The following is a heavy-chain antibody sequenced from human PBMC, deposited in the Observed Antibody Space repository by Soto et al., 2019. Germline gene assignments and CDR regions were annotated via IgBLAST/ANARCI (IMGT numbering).Heavy chain of an antibody. CDR1: GGSISSGGYY. V-gene: IGHV4-31*02. Sequence: SETLSLTCTVSGGSISSGGYYWSWIRQHPGKGLEWIGYIYYSGSTYYNPSLKSRVTISVDTSKNQFSLKLSSVTAADTAVYYCARSIVGDQGPNASDIWGQGTMVTVS. J-gene: IGHJ3*02. D-gene: IGHD1-26*01. CDR3: ARSIVGDQGPNASDI. CDR2: IYYSGST.